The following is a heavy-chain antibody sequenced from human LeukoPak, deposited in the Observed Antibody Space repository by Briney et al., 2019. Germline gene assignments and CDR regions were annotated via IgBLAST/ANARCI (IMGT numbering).Heavy chain of an antibody. CDR1: GGSISSGSYY. J-gene: IGHJ4*02. CDR3: ARDLAAAGFDY. CDR2: IYTSGST. V-gene: IGHV4-61*02. Sequence: SSETLSLTCTVSGGSISSGSYYWSWIRQPAGKGLEWIGRIYTSGSTNYNPSLKSRVTISVDTSKNQFSLKLRSVTAADTAVYYCARDLAAAGFDYWGQGTLVTVSS. D-gene: IGHD6-13*01.